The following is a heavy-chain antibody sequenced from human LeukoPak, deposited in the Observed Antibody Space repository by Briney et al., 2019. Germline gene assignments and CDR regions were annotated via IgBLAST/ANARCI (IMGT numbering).Heavy chain of an antibody. Sequence: SETLSLTCAVYGGSFSGYYWSWIRQPPGKGLEWIGEINHRGTTNYNPSLKSRVTISVDTSKNQFSLELNSVTAADTAVYYCARLTTIEYYFDFWGQGTLVTVS. D-gene: IGHD4-11*01. CDR3: ARLTTIEYYFDF. CDR1: GGSFSGYY. CDR2: INHRGTT. J-gene: IGHJ4*02. V-gene: IGHV4-34*01.